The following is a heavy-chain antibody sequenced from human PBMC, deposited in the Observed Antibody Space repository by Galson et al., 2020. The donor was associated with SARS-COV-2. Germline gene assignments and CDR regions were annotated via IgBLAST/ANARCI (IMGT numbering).Heavy chain of an antibody. Sequence: SETLSLTCSVSGGSINTRSYYWGWIRQPPGGGLEWIGSIHYRGSTSYRPSLNGRPTMSVATSKNQFSLKLNSVTAADTAVYYCAGRGETGAWVYWGQGNLVTVSS. CDR3: AGRGETGAWVY. CDR2: IHYRGST. V-gene: IGHV4-39*01. D-gene: IGHD1-26*01. CDR1: GGSINTRSYY. J-gene: IGHJ4*02.